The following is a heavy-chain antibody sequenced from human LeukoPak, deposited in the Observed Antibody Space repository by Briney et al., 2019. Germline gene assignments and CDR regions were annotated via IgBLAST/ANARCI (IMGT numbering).Heavy chain of an antibody. CDR1: GGSISSSNW. V-gene: IGHV4-4*02. CDR2: IYHSGST. D-gene: IGHD2-15*01. J-gene: IGHJ4*02. Sequence: SETLSLTCAVSGGSISSSNWWSWVRQPPGKELEWIGEIYHSGSTNYNPSLKSRVTISVDKSKNQFSLKLSSVTAADTAVYYCASRKGYCSGGSCDDYWGQGTLVTVSS. CDR3: ASRKGYCSGGSCDDY.